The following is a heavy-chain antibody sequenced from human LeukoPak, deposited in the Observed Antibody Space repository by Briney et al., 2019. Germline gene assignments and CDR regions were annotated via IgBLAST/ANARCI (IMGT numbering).Heavy chain of an antibody. CDR1: GGSISSGGYY. V-gene: IGHV4-61*08. CDR3: ARGGYCSGGSCFDAFDI. J-gene: IGHJ3*02. CDR2: IYYSGST. Sequence: SETLSLTCTVSGGSISSGGYYWSWIRQHPGKGLEWIGYIYYSGSTNYNPSLKSRVTISVDTSKNQFSLKLSSVTAADTAVYYCARGGYCSGGSCFDAFDIWGQGTMVTVSS. D-gene: IGHD2-15*01.